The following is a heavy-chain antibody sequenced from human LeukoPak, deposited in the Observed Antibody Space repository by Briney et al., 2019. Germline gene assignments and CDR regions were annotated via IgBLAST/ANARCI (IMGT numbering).Heavy chain of an antibody. CDR3: ASKYYYGSGSYRGYYFDY. V-gene: IGHV3-7*01. D-gene: IGHD3-10*01. CDR1: GFTFSSYW. Sequence: SGGSLRLSCAASGFTFSSYWMSWVRQAPGKGLEWVANTKQDGSEKYYVDSVKGRFTISRDNAKNSLYLQMNSLRAEDTAVYYCASKYYYGSGSYRGYYFDYWGQGTLVTVSS. J-gene: IGHJ4*02. CDR2: TKQDGSEK.